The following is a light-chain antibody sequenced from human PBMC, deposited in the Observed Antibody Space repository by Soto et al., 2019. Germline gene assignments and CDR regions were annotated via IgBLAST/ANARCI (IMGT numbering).Light chain of an antibody. CDR2: GPS. CDR1: QDISTY. Sequence: AIQMTQFPSSLSASTGDRVTITCRATQDISTYVAWYQQRPGKAPDLLIYGPSTLQSGVPPTFSGGGSGTDFTLTISSLQSDAFATYYCQQYFRFPWTFGQGTKV. J-gene: IGKJ1*01. CDR3: QQYFRFPWT. V-gene: IGKV1-8*01.